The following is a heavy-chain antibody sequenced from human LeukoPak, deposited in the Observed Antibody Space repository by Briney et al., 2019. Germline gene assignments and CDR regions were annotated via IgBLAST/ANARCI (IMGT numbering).Heavy chain of an antibody. D-gene: IGHD3-9*01. V-gene: IGHV3-9*01. CDR3: AKGSYYDILGDFDY. CDR2: ISWNSGSI. Sequence: GGSLRLSCAASGFTFDDYAMHWVRQAPGKGLEWVSGISWNSGSIGYADSVKGRFTISRDNAKNSLYLQMNSLRAEDTALYYCAKGSYYDILGDFDYWGQGTLVTVSS. J-gene: IGHJ4*02. CDR1: GFTFDDYA.